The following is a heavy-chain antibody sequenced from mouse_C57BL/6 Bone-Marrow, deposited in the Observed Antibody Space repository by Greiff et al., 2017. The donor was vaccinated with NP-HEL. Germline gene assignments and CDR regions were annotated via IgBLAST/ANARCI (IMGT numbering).Heavy chain of an antibody. CDR2: ISSGGDYI. V-gene: IGHV5-9-1*02. CDR3: TRDSPWFAY. J-gene: IGHJ3*01. Sequence: DVHLVESGEGLVKPGGSLKLSCAASGFTFSSYAMSWVRLTPEKRLEWVAYISSGGDYIYYADTVKGRFTISRDNARNTLYLQMSSLKSEDTAMYYCTRDSPWFAYWGQGTLVTVSA. CDR1: GFTFSSYA.